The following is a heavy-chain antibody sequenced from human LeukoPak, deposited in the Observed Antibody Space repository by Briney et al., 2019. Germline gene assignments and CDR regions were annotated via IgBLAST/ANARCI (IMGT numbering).Heavy chain of an antibody. CDR3: ARDNAVEMATSPRHVAGMDV. V-gene: IGHV1-69*13. J-gene: IGHJ6*02. CDR2: IIPIFGTA. CDR1: GGTFSSCA. Sequence: ASVKVSCKASGGTFSSCAISWVRQAPGQGLEWMGGIIPIFGTANYAQKFQGRVTITADESTSTAYMELSSLRSEDTAVYYCARDNAVEMATSPRHVAGMDVWGQGTTVTVSS. D-gene: IGHD5-24*01.